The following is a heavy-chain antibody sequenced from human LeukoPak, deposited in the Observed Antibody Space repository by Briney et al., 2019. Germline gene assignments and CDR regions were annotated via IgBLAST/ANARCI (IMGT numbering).Heavy chain of an antibody. V-gene: IGHV1-18*01. Sequence: ASVKVSCKASGYTFTSYGISWVRQAPGQGLEWMGWISAYNGNTNYAQKLQGRDTMTTDTSTSTAYMELRSLGSDDTAVYYCARDPPIAVAGTNYYYYGMDVWGQGTTVTVSS. CDR3: ARDPPIAVAGTNYYYYGMDV. D-gene: IGHD6-19*01. CDR1: GYTFTSYG. CDR2: ISAYNGNT. J-gene: IGHJ6*02.